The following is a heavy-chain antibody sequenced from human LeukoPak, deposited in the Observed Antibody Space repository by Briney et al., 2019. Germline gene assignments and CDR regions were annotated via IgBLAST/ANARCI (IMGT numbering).Heavy chain of an antibody. CDR2: ISGSGGST. CDR3: AKELLGIAVAGTEYYYGMDV. V-gene: IGHV3-23*01. CDR1: GFTFSSYS. J-gene: IGHJ6*02. Sequence: GGSLRLSCAASGFTFSSYSMNWVRQAPGKGLEWVSAISGSGGSTYYADSVKGRFTISRDNSKNTLYLQMNSLRAEDTAVYYCAKELLGIAVAGTEYYYGMDVWGQGTTVTVSS. D-gene: IGHD6-19*01.